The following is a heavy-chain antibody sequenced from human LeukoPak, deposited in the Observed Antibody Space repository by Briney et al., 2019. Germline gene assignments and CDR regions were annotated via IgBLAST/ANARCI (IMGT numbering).Heavy chain of an antibody. CDR3: ARGLYSSGWYREQYYFDY. V-gene: IGHV1-8*01. D-gene: IGHD6-19*01. J-gene: IGHJ4*02. CDR2: MNPNSGNT. Sequence: ASVKVSCKASGYTFTRYDINWVRQATGQGLEWMGWMNPNSGNTGYAQKFQGRVTMTRNTSISTAYMELSSLRSEDTAVYYCARGLYSSGWYREQYYFDYWGQGTLVTVSS. CDR1: GYTFTRYD.